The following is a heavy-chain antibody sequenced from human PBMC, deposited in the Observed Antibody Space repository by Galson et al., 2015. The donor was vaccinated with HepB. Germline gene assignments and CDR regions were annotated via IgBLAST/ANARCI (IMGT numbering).Heavy chain of an antibody. J-gene: IGHJ4*02. CDR1: GFTFSNYA. V-gene: IGHV3-23*01. CDR2: ISGSGGRT. D-gene: IGHD5-24*01. CDR3: AKDRVADGYTRGVSDY. Sequence: SLRLSCAVSGFTFSNYAMSWVRRAPGKGLEWVSVISGSGGRTYYAESVKGRFTISRDNSNNILFLQMNSLRAEDTAVYYCAKDRVADGYTRGVSDYWGQGTLVTVFS.